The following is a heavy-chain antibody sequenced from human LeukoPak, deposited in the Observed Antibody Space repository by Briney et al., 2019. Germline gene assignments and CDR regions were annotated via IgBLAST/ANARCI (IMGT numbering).Heavy chain of an antibody. D-gene: IGHD1-26*01. J-gene: IGHJ6*03. CDR1: GFTFGSYW. CDR3: ARERELSGAYYTDV. CDR2: ISDDGRNT. Sequence: PGGSLRLSCAASGFTFGSYWIHWVRQAPGKGLVWVSRISDDGRNTMYADSVKGRFTISRDNANNILFLQMNSLRGDDTAVYYCARERELSGAYYTDVWGKGTTVTVSS. V-gene: IGHV3-74*03.